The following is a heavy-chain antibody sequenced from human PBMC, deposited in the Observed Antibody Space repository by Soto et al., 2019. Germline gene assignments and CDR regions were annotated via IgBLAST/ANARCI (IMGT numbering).Heavy chain of an antibody. V-gene: IGHV1-3*01. D-gene: IGHD4-17*01. CDR3: ASESYGGEFDY. CDR2: INAGNGNT. J-gene: IGHJ4*02. Sequence: ASVKVSCKASGYTFTNYAIHWVRQAPGQRLEWMGWINAGNGNTKYSQKFQGRVTITRDTSASTAYMELSSLRSEGTAVYYCASESYGGEFDYWGQGTLVTVSS. CDR1: GYTFTNYA.